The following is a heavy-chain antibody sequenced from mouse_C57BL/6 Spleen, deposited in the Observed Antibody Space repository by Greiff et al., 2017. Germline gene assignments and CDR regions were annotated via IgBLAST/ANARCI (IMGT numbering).Heavy chain of an antibody. CDR1: GYTFTEYT. D-gene: IGHD2-2*01. J-gene: IGHJ3*01. Sequence: QVQLQQSGAELVKPGASVKLSCKASGYTFTEYTIHWGKQRSGQGLVWIGWFYPGRGSIKYNEQFKDKAPLTADKSSSTVYMELSRWTSEDAAVYFCARHEEYGYEAWFAYGGQGTLVTVSA. CDR2: FYPGRGSI. CDR3: ARHEEYGYEAWFAY. V-gene: IGHV1-62-2*01.